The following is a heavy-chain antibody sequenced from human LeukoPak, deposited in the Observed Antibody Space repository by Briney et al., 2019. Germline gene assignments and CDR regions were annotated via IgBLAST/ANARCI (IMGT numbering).Heavy chain of an antibody. D-gene: IGHD5-24*01. V-gene: IGHV1-2*02. CDR2: INLNSSVT. J-gene: IGHJ3*02. CDR3: ARDLPDNDTWAFDI. Sequence: GASVKVSCKASGYTFTSHGISWVRQAPGQGLEWMGWINLNSSVTKYAQKFQGRVTMTRDTTISTAYTELSSLRSEDTGVYYCARDLPDNDTWAFDIWGQGTMVTVSS. CDR1: GYTFTSHG.